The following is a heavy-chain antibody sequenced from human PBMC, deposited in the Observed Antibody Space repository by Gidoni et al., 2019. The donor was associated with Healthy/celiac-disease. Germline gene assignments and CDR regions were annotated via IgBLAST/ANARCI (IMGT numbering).Heavy chain of an antibody. V-gene: IGHV3-7*01. CDR3: ARVQEYYDFWSGYPTNWFDP. CDR2: IKQDGSEK. D-gene: IGHD3-3*01. CDR1: GFTFISYW. J-gene: IGHJ5*02. Sequence: EVQLVASWGGLVQPGGSLRLSCAASGFTFISYWMSWVRQAPGKGLEWVANIKQDGSEKDYVDSVKGRFTISRDNAKNSLYLQMNSLRAEDTAVYYCARVQEYYDFWSGYPTNWFDPGAREPWSPSPQ.